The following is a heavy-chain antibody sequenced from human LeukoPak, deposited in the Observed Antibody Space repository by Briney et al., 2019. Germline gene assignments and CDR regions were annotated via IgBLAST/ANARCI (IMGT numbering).Heavy chain of an antibody. D-gene: IGHD1-26*01. J-gene: IGHJ1*01. CDR2: ISSSGSTI. CDR1: GFPFSDYY. CDR3: ARAERELLEEYFQH. Sequence: GGSLRLSCAASGFPFSDYYMSWIRQAPGKGLEWVSYISSSGSTIYYADSVKGRFTISRDNAKNSLYLQMNSLRAEDTAVYYCARAERELLEEYFQHWGQGTLVTVSS. V-gene: IGHV3-11*01.